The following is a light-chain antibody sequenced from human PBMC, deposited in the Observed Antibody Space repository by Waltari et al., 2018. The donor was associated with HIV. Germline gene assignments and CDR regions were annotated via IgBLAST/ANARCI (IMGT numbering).Light chain of an antibody. CDR3: CSYAGSSTYV. CDR2: EVS. CDR1: SSHVGSYNL. J-gene: IGLJ1*01. Sequence: QSSLTQPASVSGSPGQSITISCPGTSSHVGSYNLVPWYQQHPGKAPKLMIYEVSKRPSGVSNRFSGSKSGNTASLTISGLQAEDEADYYCCSYAGSSTYVFGTGTKVTVL. V-gene: IGLV2-23*02.